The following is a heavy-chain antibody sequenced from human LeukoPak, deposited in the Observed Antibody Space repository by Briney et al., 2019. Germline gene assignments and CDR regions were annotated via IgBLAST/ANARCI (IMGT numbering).Heavy chain of an antibody. Sequence: SETLSLTCTVSGDSISRTNFYWGWIRQPPGKGLEWIGSIYYSGTTHYNPSLKSRVTISGDTSKNQFSLKLNSVTAADTAIYYCATHRRSGSGGSENAFEIWGQGTMVTVSS. J-gene: IGHJ3*02. D-gene: IGHD5-12*01. V-gene: IGHV4-39*01. CDR2: IYYSGTT. CDR1: GDSISRTNFY. CDR3: ATHRRSGSGGSENAFEI.